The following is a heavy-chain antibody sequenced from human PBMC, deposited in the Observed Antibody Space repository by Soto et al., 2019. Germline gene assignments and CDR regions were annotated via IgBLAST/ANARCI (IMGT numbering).Heavy chain of an antibody. D-gene: IGHD3-10*01. V-gene: IGHV4-31*03. Sequence: QVQLQESGPGLVKPSQTLSLTCTVSGGSISSGGYYWSWIRQHPGKGLEWIGYIYYSGSTYYNPSLKSRVTISVDTSKNQFSLKLSSVTAADTAVYYCASGSQYGSGSLGYFYWFDPWGQGTLVTVSS. CDR2: IYYSGST. CDR1: GGSISSGGYY. CDR3: ASGSQYGSGSLGYFYWFDP. J-gene: IGHJ5*02.